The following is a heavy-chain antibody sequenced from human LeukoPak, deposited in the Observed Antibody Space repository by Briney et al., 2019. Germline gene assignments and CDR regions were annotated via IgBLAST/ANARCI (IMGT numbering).Heavy chain of an antibody. V-gene: IGHV4-30-4*08. J-gene: IGHJ5*02. CDR3: ARASLYDFWSGYYVRGWFDP. D-gene: IGHD3-3*01. CDR2: IYYSGST. Sequence: SETLSLTCTLSGGSISSGDYYWSWIRQPPGKGLEWIGYIYYSGSTYYNPSLKSRVTISVDTSKNQFSLKLSSVTAADTAVYYCARASLYDFWSGYYVRGWFDPWGQGTLVTVSS. CDR1: GGSISSGDYY.